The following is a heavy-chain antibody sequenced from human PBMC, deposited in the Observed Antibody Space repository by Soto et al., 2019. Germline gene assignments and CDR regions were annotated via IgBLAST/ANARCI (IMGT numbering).Heavy chain of an antibody. CDR2: IIPISDTT. J-gene: IGHJ6*02. CDR3: ARSQGSSTSLEIYYYYYYGMDV. V-gene: IGHV1-69*01. CDR1: GGTFSSYA. D-gene: IGHD2-2*01. Sequence: QVQLVQSGAEVKKPGSSVKVSCKASGGTFSSYAISLVRQAPGQGLEWMGGIIPISDTTNYAQKFQGRVTITADESTSTAYMELSSLISEDTAVYYCARSQGSSTSLEIYYYYYYGMDVWGQGTTVTVSS.